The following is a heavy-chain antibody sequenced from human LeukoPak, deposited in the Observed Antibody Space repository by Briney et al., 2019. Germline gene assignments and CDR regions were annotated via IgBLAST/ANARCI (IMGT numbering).Heavy chain of an antibody. Sequence: GGSLRLSCAASVFTFSSYSMNWVRQAPGKGLEWASYISSSSSTIYYADSVKGRFTISRDNAKNSLYLQMNSLRAEDTAVYYCARADGDYYYYYMGVWGKGTTVTVSS. V-gene: IGHV3-48*01. CDR3: ARADGDYYYYYMGV. CDR1: VFTFSSYS. CDR2: ISSSSSTI. D-gene: IGHD4-17*01. J-gene: IGHJ6*03.